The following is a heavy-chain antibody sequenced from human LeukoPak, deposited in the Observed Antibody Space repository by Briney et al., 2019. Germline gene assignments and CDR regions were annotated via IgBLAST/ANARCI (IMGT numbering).Heavy chain of an antibody. CDR3: ARDRWELSYWYFDL. CDR2: IKQDGSEK. J-gene: IGHJ2*01. D-gene: IGHD1-26*01. V-gene: IGHV3-7*01. CDR1: GFTFSSYW. Sequence: GGSLRLSCAASGFTFSSYWMSWVRQAPGNGLEWVANIKQDGSEKYYVDSVKGRFTISRDNAKKSLYLQMNSLRAEDTAVYYCARDRWELSYWYFDLWGRGTLVTVSS.